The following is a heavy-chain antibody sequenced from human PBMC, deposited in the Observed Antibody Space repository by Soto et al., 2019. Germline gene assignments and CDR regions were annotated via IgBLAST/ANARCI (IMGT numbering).Heavy chain of an antibody. CDR3: ARERKFDFWRKGLDV. V-gene: IGHV1-8*01. D-gene: IGHD3-3*01. CDR1: GYTFTTYD. CDR2: MDPNSGST. Sequence: QAQLVQSGAEVRKPGASVKVSCKASGYTFTTYDINWGRQAPGQGLEWLGWMDPNSGSTGYAQNFQGRITMTRNISRNTAHMELSSLQSEDTAVYYCARERKFDFWRKGLDVWGQGTTVTVSS. J-gene: IGHJ6*02.